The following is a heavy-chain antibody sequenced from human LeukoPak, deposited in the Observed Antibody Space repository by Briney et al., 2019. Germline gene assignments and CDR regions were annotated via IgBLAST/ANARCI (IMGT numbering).Heavy chain of an antibody. Sequence: PGRSLRLSCAASGFTFSSYAMHWVRQAPGKGLEWVAVISYDGSNKYYADSVKGRFTISRDNSKNTLYLQMNSLRAEDTAVYYCARVGQYGSGSYLKVAFDYWGQGTLVTVSS. V-gene: IGHV3-30*04. CDR3: ARVGQYGSGSYLKVAFDY. J-gene: IGHJ4*02. CDR1: GFTFSSYA. CDR2: ISYDGSNK. D-gene: IGHD3-10*01.